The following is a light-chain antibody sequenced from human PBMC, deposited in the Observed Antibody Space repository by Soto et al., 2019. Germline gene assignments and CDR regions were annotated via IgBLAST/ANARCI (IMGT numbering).Light chain of an antibody. CDR2: AAS. CDR1: QSISSY. J-gene: IGKJ1*01. Sequence: DIQMTQSPSSLSASVGDRVTITCRASQSISSYLNWYQQKPGKAPKLLIYAASSLQSGVPSRFSGSGSGTDFTLTISSLQPEDFATYYCQQSYSTVGGFGQGTKVEIK. CDR3: QQSYSTVGG. V-gene: IGKV1-39*01.